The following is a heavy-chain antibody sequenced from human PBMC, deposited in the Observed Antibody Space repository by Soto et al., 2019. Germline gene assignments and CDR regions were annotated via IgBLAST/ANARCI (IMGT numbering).Heavy chain of an antibody. D-gene: IGHD1-26*01. CDR3: ASFFSAYSGLARHPSYYYYYMGV. J-gene: IGHJ6*03. V-gene: IGHV1-18*01. CDR2: ISAYNGNT. CDR1: GYTFTSYG. Sequence: QVQLVQSGAEVKKPGASVKVSCKASGYTFTSYGISWVRQAPGQGLEWMGWISAYNGNTNYAQKLQGRVTMTHDTSTSTAYTELKSLRSDDKAGYYCASFFSAYSGLARHPSYYYYYMGVWGKGTTVTVSS.